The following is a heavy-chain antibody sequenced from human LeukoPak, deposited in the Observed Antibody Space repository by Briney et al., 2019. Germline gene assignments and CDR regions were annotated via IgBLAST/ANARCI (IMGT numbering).Heavy chain of an antibody. Sequence: GGSLRLSCAASGFTFSSYWMHWVRQAPGKGLVWVSRINSDGSSTSYADSVKGRFSISRDNAKNTLYLQMNSLRAEDTAVYSCAKGSYNCNGNSCPQYYYYMDVWGKGTTVTVSS. CDR2: INSDGSST. J-gene: IGHJ6*03. V-gene: IGHV3-74*01. CDR3: AKGSYNCNGNSCPQYYYYMDV. D-gene: IGHD2/OR15-2a*01. CDR1: GFTFSSYW.